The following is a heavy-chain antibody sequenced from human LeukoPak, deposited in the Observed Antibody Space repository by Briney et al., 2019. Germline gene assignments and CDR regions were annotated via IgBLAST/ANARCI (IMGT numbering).Heavy chain of an antibody. V-gene: IGHV3-23*01. CDR3: AKWAPGYSSGYGLDY. CDR1: GLTFSNYA. D-gene: IGHD3-22*01. J-gene: IGHJ4*02. CDR2: ISGGGGGT. Sequence: GGSLRLSCAASGLTFSNYAMSWVRQAPGKGLEWVSDISGGGGGTFYADSVKGRFTISRDNFKSTLYLEMNSLRAEDTAVYYCAKWAPGYSSGYGLDYWGQGTLVTVS.